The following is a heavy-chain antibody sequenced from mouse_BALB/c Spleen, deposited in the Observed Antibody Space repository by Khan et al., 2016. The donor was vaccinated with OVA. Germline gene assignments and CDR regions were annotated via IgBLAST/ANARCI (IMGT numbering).Heavy chain of an antibody. CDR3: SRGNWQSYYFDY. J-gene: IGHJ2*01. V-gene: IGHV1S136*01. Sequence: VQLKQSGPELLKPGASVRMSCKASGYTFTGYIMHWVKQKPGQGLEWIGYINPYNGATKYNEDFKGKATLTSDKSSSTAYMEFSSLTSEDSAVYYCSRGNWQSYYFDYWGQGTTRTVSS. CDR2: INPYNGAT. D-gene: IGHD4-1*01. CDR1: GYTFTGYI.